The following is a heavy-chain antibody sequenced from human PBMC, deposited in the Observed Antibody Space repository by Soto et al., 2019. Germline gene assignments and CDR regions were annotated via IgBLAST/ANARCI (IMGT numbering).Heavy chain of an antibody. D-gene: IGHD4-17*01. V-gene: IGHV4-59*01. CDR3: ARDLRFQGHDYADYLGYGMDV. J-gene: IGHJ6*02. CDR1: GGSISPYY. Sequence: VSGGSISPYYWSWIRQPPGKGLEWIGFIYYSGRTSYNPSLKSRVTISVDTSKNQFSLNLSSVTAADTAVYYCARDLRFQGHDYADYLGYGMDVWGQGTTVTVSS. CDR2: IYYSGRT.